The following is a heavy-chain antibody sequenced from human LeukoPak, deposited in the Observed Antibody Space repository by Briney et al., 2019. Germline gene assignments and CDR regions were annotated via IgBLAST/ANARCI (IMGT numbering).Heavy chain of an antibody. CDR1: GGSISSFY. V-gene: IGHV4-4*07. CDR3: ARAPSSWYPRAAFDI. J-gene: IGHJ3*02. Sequence: SETLSLTCTVSGGSISSFYWSWIRQPAGTGLEWIGRIYSSGNTNYNPSLKSRVTMSVDTSKNQFSLKLSAVTAWDTAVYYCARAPSSWYPRAAFDIWGQGTMVTVSS. D-gene: IGHD6-13*01. CDR2: IYSSGNT.